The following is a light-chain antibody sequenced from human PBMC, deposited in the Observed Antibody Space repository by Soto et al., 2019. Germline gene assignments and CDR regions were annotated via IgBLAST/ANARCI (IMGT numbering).Light chain of an antibody. Sequence: DIQMTQSPSTLSASIGDRVTITCRASRSISSWLAWYQQKPGKAPKLLIYMASNLQSGVPSRFSGSGSGTEFTLTISSLQPDDFATYYCQHYNDYSRIFGQGTKVEIK. CDR3: QHYNDYSRI. CDR2: MAS. CDR1: RSISSW. V-gene: IGKV1-5*03. J-gene: IGKJ1*01.